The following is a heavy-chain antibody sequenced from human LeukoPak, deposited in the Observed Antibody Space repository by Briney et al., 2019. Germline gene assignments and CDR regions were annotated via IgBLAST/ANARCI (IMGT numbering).Heavy chain of an antibody. CDR3: AKAVGIAARLDY. J-gene: IGHJ4*02. D-gene: IGHD6-6*01. CDR2: IRYDGSNK. Sequence: QPGGSLRLSCAASGFTFSSYGMHWVRQAPGKGLEWVAFIRYDGSNKYYADSVKGRFTISRDNSKNTLYLQMNSLRAEDTAVYYCAKAVGIAARLDYWGQGTLVTVSS. V-gene: IGHV3-30*02. CDR1: GFTFSSYG.